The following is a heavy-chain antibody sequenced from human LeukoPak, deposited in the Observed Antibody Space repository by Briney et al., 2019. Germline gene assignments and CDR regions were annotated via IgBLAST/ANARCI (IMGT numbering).Heavy chain of an antibody. CDR3: ARAMYGSGRGEIDY. V-gene: IGHV4-59*01. CDR2: IYYSGST. J-gene: IGHJ4*02. Sequence: SETLPLTCTVSGGSISSYYWSWIRQPPGKGLEWIGYIYYSGSTNYNPSLKSRVTISVDTSKNQFSLKLSSVTAADTAVYYCARAMYGSGRGEIDYWGQGTLVTVSS. CDR1: GGSISSYY. D-gene: IGHD3-10*01.